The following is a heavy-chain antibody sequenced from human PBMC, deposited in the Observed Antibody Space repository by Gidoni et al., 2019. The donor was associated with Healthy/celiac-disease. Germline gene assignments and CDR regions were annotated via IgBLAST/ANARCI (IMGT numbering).Heavy chain of an antibody. CDR2: IYTSGST. V-gene: IGHV4-61*02. CDR3: AREAEDYLDYGDYVGGPYDAFDI. J-gene: IGHJ3*02. D-gene: IGHD4-17*01. CDR1: GGSIIRGSYY. Sequence: QVQLQESGPGLVKPSQTLSLTCTVSGGSIIRGSYYWSWIRQPAGKGLEWIGRIYTSGSTNYNPSLKSRVTISVDTSKNQFSLKLSSVTAADTAVYYCAREAEDYLDYGDYVGGPYDAFDIWGQGTMVTVSS.